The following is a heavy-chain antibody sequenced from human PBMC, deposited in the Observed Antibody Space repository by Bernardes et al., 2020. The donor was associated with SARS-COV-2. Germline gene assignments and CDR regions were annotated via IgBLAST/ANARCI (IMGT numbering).Heavy chain of an antibody. Sequence: GGSLRLSRAASGFTFSNYAMSWFRQTPGKGLEWISAFNSAGTTYYADSVRGRFTAARDNSKNTLYLQMSSLRSEDTAVYYCARVVSGPHVGADAFAVWGRGTTVTVSS. J-gene: IGHJ3*01. V-gene: IGHV3-23*01. D-gene: IGHD2-21*02. CDR3: ARVVSGPHVGADAFAV. CDR1: GFTFSNYA. CDR2: FNSAGTT.